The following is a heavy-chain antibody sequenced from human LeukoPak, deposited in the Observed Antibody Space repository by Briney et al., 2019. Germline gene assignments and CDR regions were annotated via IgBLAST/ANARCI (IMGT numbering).Heavy chain of an antibody. D-gene: IGHD5-18*01. Sequence: PSETLSLTXTVSGGSISSYYWSWIRQPPGKGVEWIGYIYYSGSTNYNPSLKSRVTISVDTSKNQFSLKLSFVTAADTAVYYCAREREDTAAYFDYWGQGTLVTVSS. CDR1: GGSISSYY. J-gene: IGHJ4*02. CDR3: AREREDTAAYFDY. V-gene: IGHV4-59*01. CDR2: IYYSGST.